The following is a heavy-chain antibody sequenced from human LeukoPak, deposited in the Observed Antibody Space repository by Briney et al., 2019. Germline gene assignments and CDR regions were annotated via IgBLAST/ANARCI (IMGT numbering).Heavy chain of an antibody. D-gene: IGHD4-23*01. V-gene: IGHV4-59*08. CDR3: ARLPLGGNSDY. CDR2: IYYSGST. Sequence: PSETLSLTCTVSGGSISSYYWSWIRQPPGKGLEWIGFIYYSGSTNYNPSLKSRVTISVDTSKNQFSLKLSSVTAADTAVYYCARLPLGGNSDYWGQGTLVTVSS. CDR1: GGSISSYY. J-gene: IGHJ4*02.